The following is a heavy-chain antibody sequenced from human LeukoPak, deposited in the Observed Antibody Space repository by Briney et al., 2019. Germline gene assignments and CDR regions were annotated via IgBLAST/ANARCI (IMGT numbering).Heavy chain of an antibody. V-gene: IGHV4-39*01. CDR3: ARHWGSTSSGVDY. Sequence: SETLSLTCTVSGGSISSSAYSWGWIRQPPGKGLEWIGSIYYSGSTYYNPSLKSRVTISVDTSKNHFSLKLSSVTAADTAVYYCARHWGSTSSGVDYWGQGTLVTVSS. J-gene: IGHJ4*02. CDR2: IYYSGST. CDR1: GGSISSSAYS. D-gene: IGHD2-2*01.